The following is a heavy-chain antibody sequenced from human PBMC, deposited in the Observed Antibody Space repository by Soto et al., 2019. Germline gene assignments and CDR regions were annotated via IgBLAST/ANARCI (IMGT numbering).Heavy chain of an antibody. CDR1: GASITSLYYN. CDR3: ARRGWGSSSFFDY. Sequence: PSETLSLTCTVSGASITSLYYNWGWIRQPPGKGLEWIGSSYHSGSTYYAPSLMSRVAMSVDTSKNQFSLKLNSVTAADTAVYYCARRGWGSSSFFDYWGQGALVTVSS. CDR2: SYHSGST. V-gene: IGHV4-39*01. J-gene: IGHJ4*02. D-gene: IGHD6-6*01.